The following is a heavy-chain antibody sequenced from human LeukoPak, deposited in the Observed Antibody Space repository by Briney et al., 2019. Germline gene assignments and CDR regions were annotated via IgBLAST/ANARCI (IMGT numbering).Heavy chain of an antibody. CDR3: ARDWTALAAKGRGRVFDY. CDR2: ISAYNGNT. CDR1: GYTFTSYG. Sequence: ASVKVSCKASGYTFTSYGISWVRQAPGQGLEWMGWISAYNGNTNYAQKLQGRVTMTTDTSTSTAYMELRSLRSDDTAVYYCARDWTALAAKGRGRVFDYWGQGTLVTVSS. D-gene: IGHD3/OR15-3a*01. J-gene: IGHJ4*02. V-gene: IGHV1-18*01.